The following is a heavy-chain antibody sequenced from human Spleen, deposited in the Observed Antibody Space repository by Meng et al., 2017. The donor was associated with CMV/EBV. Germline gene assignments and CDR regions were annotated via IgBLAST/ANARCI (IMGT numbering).Heavy chain of an antibody. CDR1: GFIFSNYG. J-gene: IGHJ4*02. CDR2: IRYDGSDK. V-gene: IGHV3-30*02. CDR3: ARTQSLGVLYYFDY. Sequence: GESLKISCAASGFIFSNYGMHWVRQAPGKGLEWVAFIRYDGSDKYYADSVKGRFIVSRDQSKNTLDLQMNSLSAEDTAVYYCARTQSLGVLYYFDYWGQGTLVTVSS. D-gene: IGHD3-16*01.